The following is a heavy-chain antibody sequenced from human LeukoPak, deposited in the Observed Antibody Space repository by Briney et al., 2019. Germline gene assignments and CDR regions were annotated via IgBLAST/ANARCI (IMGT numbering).Heavy chain of an antibody. CDR3: ARGSGRCSSTSCYQHY. CDR1: GGTFSSYA. D-gene: IGHD2-2*01. Sequence: SVKVSCKASGGTFSSYAISWVRQAPGQGLEWMGRIIPILGIANYAQKFQGRVTITADKSTSTAYMELSSLRSEDTAVYYCARGSGRCSSTSCYQHYWGQGTLVTVSS. J-gene: IGHJ4*02. V-gene: IGHV1-69*04. CDR2: IIPILGIA.